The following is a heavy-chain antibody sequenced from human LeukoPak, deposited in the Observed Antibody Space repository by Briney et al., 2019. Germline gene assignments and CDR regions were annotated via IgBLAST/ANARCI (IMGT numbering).Heavy chain of an antibody. CDR2: IASDGSHT. V-gene: IGHV3-30*04. CDR3: ARERQDTVIHSGAFDI. CDR1: GFTFSNYS. D-gene: IGHD2-21*02. Sequence: PGRSLRLSCAASGFTFSNYSMHWVHQAPLQGLEYVPDIASDGSHTFYVESVKGRFTISRDNSKNTLYLQMNSLRAEDTAVYFCARERQDTVIHSGAFDIWGQGTMVTVSS. J-gene: IGHJ3*02.